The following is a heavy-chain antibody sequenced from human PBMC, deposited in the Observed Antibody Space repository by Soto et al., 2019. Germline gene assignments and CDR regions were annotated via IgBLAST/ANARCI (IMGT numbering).Heavy chain of an antibody. J-gene: IGHJ6*02. CDR2: IHYTGST. D-gene: IGHD3-3*01. CDR1: GGSISNKY. CDR3: ARLGFNYDFLSGYYNVHHYYGIDV. Sequence: SETLSLTCTVSGGSISNKYWSWVRRPPGKGLEWIGYIHYTGSTNYNPSLTSRITISVDTSKNQFSLRLSSVTAADTATYYCARLGFNYDFLSGYYNVHHYYGIDVWGQGTTVTVSS. V-gene: IGHV4-59*08.